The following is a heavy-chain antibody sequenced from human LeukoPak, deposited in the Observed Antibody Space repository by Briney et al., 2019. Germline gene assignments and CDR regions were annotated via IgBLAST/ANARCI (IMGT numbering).Heavy chain of an antibody. CDR3: ARTRYCSSASCGSYGMDV. Sequence: SETLSLTCTVSGGSISTAAYFWGWIRQPPGKGLEWIGSIYYSGSTYSNPSPKSRVPISVDTSRSQFSLKLSSVTAADTAVYYCARTRYCSSASCGSYGMDVWGQGTTVTVSS. J-gene: IGHJ6*02. CDR2: IYYSGST. D-gene: IGHD2-2*01. V-gene: IGHV4-39*01. CDR1: GGSISTAAYF.